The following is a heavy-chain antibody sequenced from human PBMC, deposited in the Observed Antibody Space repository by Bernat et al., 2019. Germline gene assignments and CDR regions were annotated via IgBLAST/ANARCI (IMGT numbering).Heavy chain of an antibody. J-gene: IGHJ6*03. V-gene: IGHV3-11*05. Sequence: QVQLVESGGGLVKPGGSLRLSCAASGFTFSDYYMSWIRQAPGKGLNWVSYISSSSSYTNYAGSVKGRFTISRDQPKNSRYLQMNSLRAEDTAVYYCARGTSARAPYMDVWGKGTTVTVSS. CDR2: ISSSSSYT. CDR3: ARGTSARAPYMDV. CDR1: GFTFSDYY.